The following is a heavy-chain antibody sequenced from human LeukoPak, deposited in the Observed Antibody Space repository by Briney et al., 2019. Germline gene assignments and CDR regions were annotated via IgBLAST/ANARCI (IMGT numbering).Heavy chain of an antibody. CDR2: ISYEGSNK. D-gene: IGHD4-17*01. Sequence: GGSLRLSCAASGVTFSSYAMHGVREGPGKGGEWGAVISYEGSNKEYGDTVKGGITISRDNSKTTLYLQMNSLRAEDTAVYYCARGGPYCDPDAFDYWGQGTLVTVSS. CDR3: ARGGPYCDPDAFDY. J-gene: IGHJ4*02. CDR1: GVTFSSYA. V-gene: IGHV3-30*04.